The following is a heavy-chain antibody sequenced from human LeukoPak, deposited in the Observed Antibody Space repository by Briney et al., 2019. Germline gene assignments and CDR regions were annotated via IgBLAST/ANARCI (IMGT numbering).Heavy chain of an antibody. J-gene: IGHJ3*02. CDR3: ARRPTIVATIDDAFDI. V-gene: IGHV1-69*13. Sequence: GASVKVSCKASGGTFSSYAIIWVRQAPGQGLEWMGGIIPIFGTANYARKFQGRVTITADESTSTAYMELSSLRSEDTAAYYCARRPTIVATIDDAFDIWGQGTVVTVSS. CDR2: IIPIFGTA. CDR1: GGTFSSYA. D-gene: IGHD5-12*01.